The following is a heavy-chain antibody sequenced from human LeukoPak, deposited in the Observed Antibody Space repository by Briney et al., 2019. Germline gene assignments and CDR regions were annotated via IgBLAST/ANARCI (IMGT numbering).Heavy chain of an antibody. Sequence: GRALILSCAASGFIFSDYGMHWVRQAPGKGLDWVAVIPYDGSNKYYADSVKCRFTISRDNSKNTLYLQMSSLRAEDTAVYYCAKDSDRCSGTSCYLDYWGQGTLVTVSS. CDR1: GFIFSDYG. CDR2: IPYDGSNK. CDR3: AKDSDRCSGTSCYLDY. V-gene: IGHV3-30*18. D-gene: IGHD2-2*01. J-gene: IGHJ4*02.